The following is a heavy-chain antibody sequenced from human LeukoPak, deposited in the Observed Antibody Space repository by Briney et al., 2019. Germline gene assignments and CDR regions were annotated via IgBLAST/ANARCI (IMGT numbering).Heavy chain of an antibody. CDR2: ISPDNGVT. CDR1: GYTFTDYY. V-gene: IGHV1-2*06. J-gene: IGHJ4*02. D-gene: IGHD4-17*01. Sequence: ASVKVSCKTSGYTFTDYYLYWVRQAPGQGPEWMGRISPDNGVTKIAQKFQGRVTMTRDTSINTIYMELGRLTGDDTAVYYCARKTTALDSWGQGTQISV. CDR3: ARKTTALDS.